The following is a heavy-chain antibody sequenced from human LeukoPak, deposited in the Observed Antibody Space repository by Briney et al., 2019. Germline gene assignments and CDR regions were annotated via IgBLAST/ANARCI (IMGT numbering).Heavy chain of an antibody. J-gene: IGHJ4*02. D-gene: IGHD4-17*01. CDR3: ANEIRPNDY. Sequence: GGSLRLSCAASALDFSSHAMTWVRQAPGKGLEWVSAISISGSKTYYADSVKGRFTISRDNSKNTLYLQMNSLRAEDTAVYYCANEIRPNDYWGQGTQVTVSS. CDR2: ISISGSKT. V-gene: IGHV3-23*01. CDR1: ALDFSSHA.